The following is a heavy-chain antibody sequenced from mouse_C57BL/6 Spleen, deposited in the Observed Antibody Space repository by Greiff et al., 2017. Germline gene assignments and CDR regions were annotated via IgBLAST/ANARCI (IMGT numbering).Heavy chain of an antibody. Sequence: QVQLQQSGAELARPGASVKLSCKASGYTFTSYGISWVKQRTGQGLEWIGEIYPRSGNTYYNEKFKGEATLTADKSSSTAYMELRSLTSEDSAVYFCARRYSNYDAMDYWGQGTSVTVSS. CDR2: IYPRSGNT. CDR3: ARRYSNYDAMDY. D-gene: IGHD2-5*01. CDR1: GYTFTSYG. V-gene: IGHV1-81*01. J-gene: IGHJ4*01.